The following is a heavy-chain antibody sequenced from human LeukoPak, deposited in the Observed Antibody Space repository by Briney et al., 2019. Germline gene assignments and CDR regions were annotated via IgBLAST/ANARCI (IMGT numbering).Heavy chain of an antibody. CDR1: GFTLINFG. V-gene: IGHV3-23*01. CDR2: VHGSSPSAAGTT. Sequence: QPGGSLRLSCAASGFTLINFGMSWVRQAPGKGLEWVASVHGSSPSAAGTTFYADSVKGRFTISGDNSKNTLYLQMNTLRVEDTAVYYCASDYPLYYYYMDVWGKGTTVTVSS. J-gene: IGHJ6*03. D-gene: IGHD4-11*01. CDR3: ASDYPLYYYYMDV.